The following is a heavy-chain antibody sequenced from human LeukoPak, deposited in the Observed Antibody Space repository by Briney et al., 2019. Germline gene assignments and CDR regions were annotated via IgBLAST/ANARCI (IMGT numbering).Heavy chain of an antibody. D-gene: IGHD6-13*01. CDR2: IGTAGDT. Sequence: PGGSLRLSCAASGFTFSSYDMHWVRQATGKGLEWVSAIGTAGDTYYPGSVKGRFTISRENAKNSLYLQMNSLRAGGTAVYYCARAVAAAGYDAFDIWGQGTMVTVSS. J-gene: IGHJ3*02. CDR3: ARAVAAAGYDAFDI. CDR1: GFTFSSYD. V-gene: IGHV3-13*01.